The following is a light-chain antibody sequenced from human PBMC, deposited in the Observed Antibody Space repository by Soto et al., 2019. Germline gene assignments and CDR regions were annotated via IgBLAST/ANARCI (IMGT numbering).Light chain of an antibody. CDR3: SSYTSSSTTYV. CDR2: EVS. CDR1: SSYVGDYDY. V-gene: IGLV2-14*01. Sequence: QSALTQPASVSGSPGQSITISCTGTSSYVGDYDYVSWYQQHPGKAPKVMIYEVSNRPSGISNRFSGSKSGNTASLTISGLQAEDEADYYCSSYTSSSTTYVFGTGTKVTVL. J-gene: IGLJ1*01.